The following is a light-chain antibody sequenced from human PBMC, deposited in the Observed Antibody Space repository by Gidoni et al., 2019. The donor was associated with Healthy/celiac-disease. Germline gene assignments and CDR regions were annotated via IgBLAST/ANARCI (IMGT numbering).Light chain of an antibody. J-gene: IGKJ2*01. Sequence: DIHVSPSPSTLSASIGDRVTITCRASQSISSLLAWYQQKPGKAPKLLIYEASSLESGVPSRFSGSGSGTEFTLTISSLQPDDFATYYCQQYNSYPWTFGQGTKVEIK. V-gene: IGKV1-5*03. CDR2: EAS. CDR3: QQYNSYPWT. CDR1: QSISSL.